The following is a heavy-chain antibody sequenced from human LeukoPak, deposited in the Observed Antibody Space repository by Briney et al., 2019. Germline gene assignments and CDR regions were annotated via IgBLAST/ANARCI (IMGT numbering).Heavy chain of an antibody. CDR1: VYSFAGYY. D-gene: IGHD6-13*01. V-gene: IGHV1-2*02. Sequence: ASVKVSCKASVYSFAGYYMHWVRQAPGQGLDWMGWINPNSGDTNNAQKFQGRVTMTSDTSISTAYMELSSLTSDDTAVYYCARAVAAIVNWFDPWGQGTLVTVSS. CDR2: INPNSGDT. J-gene: IGHJ5*02. CDR3: ARAVAAIVNWFDP.